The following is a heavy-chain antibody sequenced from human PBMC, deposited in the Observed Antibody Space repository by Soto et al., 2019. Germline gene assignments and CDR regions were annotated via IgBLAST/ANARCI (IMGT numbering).Heavy chain of an antibody. CDR3: ARAAMGGSSWPFDY. Sequence: QVQLQESGPGLVKPSGTLSLTCAVSGGSISSSNWWSWVRQPPGKCVEWVGEIYHSGSTNYNRSLKSLVTISVDKSKNQFSLKLSSVTAADTAVYYCARAAMGGSSWPFDYWGQGTLVTVSS. J-gene: IGHJ4*02. V-gene: IGHV4-4*02. D-gene: IGHD6-13*01. CDR1: GGSISSSNW. CDR2: IYHSGST.